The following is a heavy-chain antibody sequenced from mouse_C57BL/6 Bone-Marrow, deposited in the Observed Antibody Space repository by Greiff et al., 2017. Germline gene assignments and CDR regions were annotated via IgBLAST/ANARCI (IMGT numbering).Heavy chain of an antibody. J-gene: IGHJ3*01. D-gene: IGHD1-1*01. Sequence: EVQLQQSGPELVKPGASVKISCKASGYTFTDYYMNWVKQSHGQSLEWIGDINPNNGGTSYNQKFKGKATLTVDKSSSTAYMELRSLTSEDSAVYFCARSQGSSLWFAGWGKGTPVTVSA. CDR1: GYTFTDYY. V-gene: IGHV1-26*01. CDR3: ARSQGSSLWFAG. CDR2: INPNNGGT.